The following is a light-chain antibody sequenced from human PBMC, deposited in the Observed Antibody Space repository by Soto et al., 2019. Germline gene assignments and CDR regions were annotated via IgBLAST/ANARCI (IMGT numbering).Light chain of an antibody. V-gene: IGKV4-1*01. J-gene: IGKJ3*01. CDR3: QQYYNTPFT. CDR1: QSVLYSSNNKNY. CDR2: WAS. Sequence: DIVMTQSPDSLAVSLGERATINCKSSQSVLYSSNNKNYLAWYQQNPGQPPKLHIYWASTRESGVPDRFSGRRSGTDFPLTIDGLQAEDVAVYYCQQYYNTPFTFGPGTKVYIK.